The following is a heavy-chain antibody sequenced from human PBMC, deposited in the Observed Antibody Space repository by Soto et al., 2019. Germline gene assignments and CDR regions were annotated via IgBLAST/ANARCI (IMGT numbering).Heavy chain of an antibody. D-gene: IGHD1-26*01. V-gene: IGHV4-59*08. CDR3: ASLHRGVGSKGYFDY. CDR1: GGSISSYY. Sequence: SETLSLTCTVSGGSISSYYWSWIRQPPGKGLEWIGYIYYSGSTNYNPSLKSRVTISVDTSKNQFSLKLSSVTAADTAVYYCASLHRGVGSKGYFDYWGQGTLVTVSS. J-gene: IGHJ4*02. CDR2: IYYSGST.